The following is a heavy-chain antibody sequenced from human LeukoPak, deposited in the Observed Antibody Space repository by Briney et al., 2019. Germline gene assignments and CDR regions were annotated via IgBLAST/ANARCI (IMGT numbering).Heavy chain of an antibody. Sequence: SETLSLTCTVSGGSISSYYWSWIRQPPGRGLEWIGYIYYSGSTNYNPSLKSRVTISVDTSKNLFSLKLTSVTAADSAMYHCAGLTTPLNWFDPWGQGTLVTVSS. V-gene: IGHV4-59*01. CDR2: IYYSGST. CDR3: AGLTTPLNWFDP. J-gene: IGHJ5*02. CDR1: GGSISSYY. D-gene: IGHD1-1*01.